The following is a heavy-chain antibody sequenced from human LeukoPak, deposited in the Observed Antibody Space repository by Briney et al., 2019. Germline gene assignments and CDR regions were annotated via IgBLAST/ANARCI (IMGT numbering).Heavy chain of an antibody. CDR1: GFTFSSYG. D-gene: IGHD3-3*01. Sequence: PGGSLRLSCAASGFTFSSYGMHWVRQAPGKGLEWVAVIWYDGSNKYYADSVKGRFTISRDNSKNTLYLQMNSLRAEDTAVYYCAKESGFWSGYYMDVWGKGTTVTVSS. CDR3: AKESGFWSGYYMDV. J-gene: IGHJ6*04. V-gene: IGHV3-33*06. CDR2: IWYDGSNK.